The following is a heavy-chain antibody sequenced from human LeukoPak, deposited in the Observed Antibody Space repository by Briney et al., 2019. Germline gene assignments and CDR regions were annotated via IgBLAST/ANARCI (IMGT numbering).Heavy chain of an antibody. J-gene: IGHJ4*02. Sequence: GGSLRLSCAVSGITLSNYGMTWVRQAPGKGLEWVAGISDTGGRTNYADSVKGRFTISRDNPKNTLYLQMNSLRAEDTAVYFCAKRGVVIRVILVGFHEEAYYFDSWGQGALVTVSS. CDR2: ISDTGGRT. CDR1: GITLSNYG. D-gene: IGHD3-22*01. CDR3: AKRGVVIRVILVGFHEEAYYFDS. V-gene: IGHV3-23*01.